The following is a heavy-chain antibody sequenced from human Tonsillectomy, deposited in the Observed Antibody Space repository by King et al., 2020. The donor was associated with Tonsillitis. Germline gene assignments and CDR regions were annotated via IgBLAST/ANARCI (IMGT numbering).Heavy chain of an antibody. CDR2: ISSGGVYT. J-gene: IGHJ4*02. D-gene: IGHD2-15*01. CDR1: GFTFSDYY. V-gene: IGHV3-11*05. CDR3: ARSPLDCSGGSRYFDY. Sequence: QVQLVESGGGLVKPGGSLRLSCAASGFTFSDYYMSWLRQAPGKGVEWVSYISSGGVYTSYADSVTGRFTISRDNAKNSLYLQMNSLRAEDTAGYYCARSPLDCSGGSRYFDYWGQGTLVTVSS.